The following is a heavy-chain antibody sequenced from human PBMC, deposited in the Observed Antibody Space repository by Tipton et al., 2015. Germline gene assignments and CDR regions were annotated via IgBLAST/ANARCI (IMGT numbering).Heavy chain of an antibody. J-gene: IGHJ4*02. D-gene: IGHD6-19*01. CDR3: AKGLVAGTRASSDY. CDR1: GFTFDDFA. Sequence: RSLRLSCAASGFTFDDFAMHWVRQAPGKGLEWVSGISWNSVSINYADSVKGRFIISRDNAKNSVYLQMNSLGPEDTAFYYCAKGLVAGTRASSDYGGQGSLVIVSS. V-gene: IGHV3-9*01. CDR2: ISWNSVSI.